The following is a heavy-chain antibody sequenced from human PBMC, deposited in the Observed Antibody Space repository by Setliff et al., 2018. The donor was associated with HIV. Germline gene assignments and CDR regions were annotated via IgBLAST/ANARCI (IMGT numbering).Heavy chain of an antibody. V-gene: IGHV1-69*05. Sequence: ASVKVSCKASGGTFSSYAISWVRQAPGQGLEWMGGIIPISGTVNYAQKFWGRVTITTHESTSTAYMELSSLRSEDTAVYYCARDHCSSSGCYEYSYYGMDVWGQGTTVTVSS. J-gene: IGHJ6*02. CDR2: IIPISGTV. D-gene: IGHD2-2*01. CDR3: ARDHCSSSGCYEYSYYGMDV. CDR1: GGTFSSYA.